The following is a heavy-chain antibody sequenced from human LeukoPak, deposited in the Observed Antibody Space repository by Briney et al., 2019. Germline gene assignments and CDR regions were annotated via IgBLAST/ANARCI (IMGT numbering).Heavy chain of an antibody. CDR1: GYTLTELS. D-gene: IGHD5-12*01. V-gene: IGHV1-24*01. Sequence: ASVKVSCKVSGYTLTELSMHWVRQAPGKGLEWMGGFDPEDGETIYAQKFQGRVTMTEDTSTDTAYMELSSLRSEDTAVYYCARDGAIANIVATVPFDYWGQGTLVTVSS. J-gene: IGHJ4*02. CDR3: ARDGAIANIVATVPFDY. CDR2: FDPEDGET.